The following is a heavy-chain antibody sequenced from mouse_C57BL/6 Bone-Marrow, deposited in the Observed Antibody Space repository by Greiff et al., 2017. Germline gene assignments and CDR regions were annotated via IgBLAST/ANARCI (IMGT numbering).Heavy chain of an antibody. CDR3: ARPPCAYDGSSYDYAMDY. J-gene: IGHJ4*01. CDR2: ISSGGSYT. V-gene: IGHV5-6*01. Sequence: VQLQQSGGDLVKPGGSLKLSCAASGFTFSSYGMSWVRQTPDKRLEWVGSISSGGSYTDYPDSVKGRFTITRDNAKNTLYLQLSSLKSEDTARYACARPPCAYDGSSYDYAMDYWGQGTSVTVSS. D-gene: IGHD1-1*01. CDR1: GFTFSSYG.